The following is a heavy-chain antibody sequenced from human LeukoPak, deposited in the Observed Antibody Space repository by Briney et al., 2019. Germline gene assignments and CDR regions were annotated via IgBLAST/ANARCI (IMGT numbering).Heavy chain of an antibody. J-gene: IGHJ3*02. CDR1: GGSIGYYY. CDR2: IYTSGST. D-gene: IGHD2-2*01. CDR3: ARTKNHVVVPAADAFDI. Sequence: SETLSLTCTVSGGSIGYYYWSWIRQPAGKGLEWIGRIYTSGSTNYNPSLKSRVTMSVDTSKNQFSLKLSSVTAADTAVYYCARTKNHVVVPAADAFDIWGQGTMVTVSS. V-gene: IGHV4-4*07.